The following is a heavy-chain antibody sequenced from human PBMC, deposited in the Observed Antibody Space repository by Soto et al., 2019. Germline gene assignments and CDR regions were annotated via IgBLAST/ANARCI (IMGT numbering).Heavy chain of an antibody. J-gene: IGHJ5*02. CDR3: AGNDYGDYEMLFDP. Sequence: PETLSLTCTVSGGSISSYYWSWIRQPPGKGLEWIGYIYYSGSTNYNPSLKSRVTISVDTSKNQFSLRLSSVTAAETAVYYCAGNDYGDYEMLFDPWGQGTLVTVSS. V-gene: IGHV4-59*01. D-gene: IGHD4-17*01. CDR1: GGSISSYY. CDR2: IYYSGST.